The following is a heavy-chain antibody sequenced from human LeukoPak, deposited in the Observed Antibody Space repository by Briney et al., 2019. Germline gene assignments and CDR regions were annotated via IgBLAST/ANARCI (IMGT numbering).Heavy chain of an antibody. Sequence: GGSLRLSRAASGYSFSIYSMNWVRHAPGKGREWGSYISSSSDTIYYADSGKGRFTTPRDNPKNTLYRQMNSLRAEHRPVFYCARAPPYYYDSSGYYLDYWGRGTLLTLSS. D-gene: IGHD3-22*01. CDR3: ARAPPYYYDSSGYYLDY. J-gene: IGHJ4*02. V-gene: IGHV3-48*01. CDR2: ISSSSDTI. CDR1: GYSFSIYS.